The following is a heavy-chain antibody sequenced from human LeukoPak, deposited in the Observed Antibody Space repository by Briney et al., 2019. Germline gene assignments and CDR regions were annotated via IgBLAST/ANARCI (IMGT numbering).Heavy chain of an antibody. CDR1: GFTFSSYG. Sequence: GGSLRLSCAASGFTFSSYGMHWVRQAPGKGLEWVAVIWYDGSNKYYADSVKGRFTISRDNSKNTLYLQMNSLRAEDTAVYYCARGPAVLRFLEWLFRPFDPWGQGTLVTVSS. CDR3: ARGPAVLRFLEWLFRPFDP. J-gene: IGHJ5*02. V-gene: IGHV3-33*01. D-gene: IGHD3-3*01. CDR2: IWYDGSNK.